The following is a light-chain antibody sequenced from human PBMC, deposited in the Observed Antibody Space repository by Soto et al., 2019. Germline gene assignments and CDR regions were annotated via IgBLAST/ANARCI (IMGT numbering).Light chain of an antibody. CDR1: QSVRSY. CDR3: QQRSNWPPRFT. J-gene: IGKJ3*01. CDR2: DAS. V-gene: IGKV3-11*01. Sequence: EIVLSQSPATLSLSPGERATHSCRASQSVRSYLAWYQQKPGQAPRLLIYDASNRATGIPARFSGSGSGTDFTLTISSLGPEDVAVYYCQQRSNWPPRFTFGPGTKVDIK.